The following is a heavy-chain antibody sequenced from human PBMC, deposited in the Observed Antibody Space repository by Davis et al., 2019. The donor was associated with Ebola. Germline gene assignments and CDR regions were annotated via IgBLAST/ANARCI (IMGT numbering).Heavy chain of an antibody. D-gene: IGHD1-26*01. V-gene: IGHV4-39*01. CDR1: GGSISSSSYH. CDR3: ARVVGATTGWFDP. CDR2: IYYSGAT. J-gene: IGHJ5*02. Sequence: MPSETLSLTCTVSGGSISSSSYHWGWIRQPPGKGLEWIGTIYYSGATYYNPSLKSRVSISVDTSKNQFSLKLSSVTAADAAVYYCARVVGATTGWFDPWGQGTLVTVSS.